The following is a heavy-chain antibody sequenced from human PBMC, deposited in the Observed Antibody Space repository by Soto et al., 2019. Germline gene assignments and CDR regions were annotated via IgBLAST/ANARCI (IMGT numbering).Heavy chain of an antibody. V-gene: IGHV3-9*01. Sequence: SLRLSCAASGFTFDDYSMHWVRQAPGKGLEWVSSLSWNSDSIAYADSVKGRFTISRDNAKNSLYLQMSSLRAEDTALYFCAKGYYRYYYYGMDVWGQGTTVTVSS. CDR3: AKGYYRYYYYGMDV. J-gene: IGHJ6*02. D-gene: IGHD3-16*02. CDR2: LSWNSDSI. CDR1: GFTFDDYS.